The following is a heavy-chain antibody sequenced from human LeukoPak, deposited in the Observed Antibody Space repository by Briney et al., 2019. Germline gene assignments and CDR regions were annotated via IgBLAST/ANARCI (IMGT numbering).Heavy chain of an antibody. D-gene: IGHD4-17*01. CDR2: IHHSGST. Sequence: NPSETLSLTCAVYGGSFSDYYWSWIRQPPGKGLEWIGEIHHSGSTNYNPSLKSRVTISVDTSKNQFSLKLSSVTAADTAVYYCARGIGAYPQYRYFDLWGRGTLVTVSS. CDR3: ARGIGAYPQYRYFDL. CDR1: GGSFSDYY. V-gene: IGHV4-34*01. J-gene: IGHJ2*01.